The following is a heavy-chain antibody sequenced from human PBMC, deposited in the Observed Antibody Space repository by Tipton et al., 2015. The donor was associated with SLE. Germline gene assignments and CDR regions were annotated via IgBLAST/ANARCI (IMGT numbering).Heavy chain of an antibody. V-gene: IGHV3-66*01. CDR2: IYGGGRT. D-gene: IGHD1-26*01. CDR3: VSRSRIAGPSVFAY. J-gene: IGHJ4*02. Sequence: SLRLSCAASGFTVSSIYMSWVRQAPGKGLEWVSVIYGGGRTYYADSRQGRFTISRDKSKNTLYLQMNSRRTDDTAIYYSVSRSRIAGPSVFAYWGQVTLVTVSS. CDR1: GFTVSSIY.